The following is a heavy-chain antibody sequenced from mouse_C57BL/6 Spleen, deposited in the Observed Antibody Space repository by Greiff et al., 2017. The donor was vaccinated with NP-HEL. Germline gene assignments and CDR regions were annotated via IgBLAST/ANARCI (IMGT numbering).Heavy chain of an antibody. D-gene: IGHD2-2*01. CDR2: IYPGDGDT. CDR1: GYAFSSSW. V-gene: IGHV1-82*01. Sequence: QVQLKESGPELVKPGASVKISCKASGYAFSSSWMNWVKQRPGKGLEWIGRIYPGDGDTNYNGKFKGKATLTADKSSSTAYMQLSSLTSEDSAVYFCASNGYDRAWFAYWGQGTLVTVSA. CDR3: ASNGYDRAWFAY. J-gene: IGHJ3*01.